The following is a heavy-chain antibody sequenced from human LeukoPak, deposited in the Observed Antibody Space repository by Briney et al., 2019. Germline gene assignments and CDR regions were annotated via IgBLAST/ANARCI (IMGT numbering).Heavy chain of an antibody. CDR3: TRESMAAWSVGY. CDR1: GDSVSSNSAS. Sequence: SQTLSLTCAISGDSVSSNSASWNWIRQSPSRGLEWLGRIYYRSKWYNDYAMSMKSRITINPDTSKNQFSLQLNSVTPEDTAVYYCTRESMAAWSVGYWGQGTLVIVSS. V-gene: IGHV6-1*01. CDR2: IYYRSKWYN. D-gene: IGHD5-24*01. J-gene: IGHJ4*02.